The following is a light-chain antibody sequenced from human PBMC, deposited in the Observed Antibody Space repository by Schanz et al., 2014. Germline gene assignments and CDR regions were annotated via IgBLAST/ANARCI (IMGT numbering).Light chain of an antibody. Sequence: QSVLTQPPSASGTPGQRVTISCSGSSSNIGSNYVYWYQQLPGTAPKLLMYSNNQRPSGVPDRFSGSKSGTSASLAISGLRSEDEADYYCAAWDDSLSGLYVFGTGT. J-gene: IGLJ1*01. V-gene: IGLV1-47*02. CDR3: AAWDDSLSGLYV. CDR2: SNN. CDR1: SSNIGSNY.